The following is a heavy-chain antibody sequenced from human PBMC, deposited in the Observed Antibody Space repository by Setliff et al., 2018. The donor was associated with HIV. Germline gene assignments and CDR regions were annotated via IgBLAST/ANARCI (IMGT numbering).Heavy chain of an antibody. D-gene: IGHD5-18*01. J-gene: IGHJ3*02. V-gene: IGHV4-38-2*01. Sequence: SETLSLTCAVSGYSISSGYYWGWIRQPPGKGLEWIGSIYHSGSTYDSPSLKSRVTISIDMSKNQFSLKLTSVAAADTAVYYCAKRPGYGYPFHIWGQGTMVTVSS. CDR2: IYHSGST. CDR3: AKRPGYGYPFHI. CDR1: GYSISSGYY.